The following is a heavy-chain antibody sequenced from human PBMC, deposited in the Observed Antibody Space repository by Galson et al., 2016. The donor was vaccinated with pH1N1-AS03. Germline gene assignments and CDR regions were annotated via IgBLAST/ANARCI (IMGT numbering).Heavy chain of an antibody. Sequence: SETLSLTCAVSGGFMTSPDWWTWVRQPPGKGLEWIGEVHYSGTTSYNPSLNSRVTMPIDKSNNQFSLNLGSVTAADTAVYFCASAGYHTPGYHYWGQGALVTVSS. D-gene: IGHD3-16*02. V-gene: IGHV4-4*02. CDR2: VHYSGTT. J-gene: IGHJ4*02. CDR1: GGFMTSPDW. CDR3: ASAGYHTPGYHY.